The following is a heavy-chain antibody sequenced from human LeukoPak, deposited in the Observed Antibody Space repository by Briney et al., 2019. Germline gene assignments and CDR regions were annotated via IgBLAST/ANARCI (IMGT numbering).Heavy chain of an antibody. J-gene: IGHJ4*02. V-gene: IGHV4-59*01. CDR3: ARVPIFGVVPLFYY. CDR1: GGSISSYY. CDR2: IYYSGST. D-gene: IGHD3-3*01. Sequence: SETLSLTCTVSGGSISSYYWSWIRQPPGKGLEWIGYIYYSGSTNYNPSLKSRVTISVDTSKNQFSLKLSSVTAADTAVYYCARVPIFGVVPLFYYWGQGTLVTVSS.